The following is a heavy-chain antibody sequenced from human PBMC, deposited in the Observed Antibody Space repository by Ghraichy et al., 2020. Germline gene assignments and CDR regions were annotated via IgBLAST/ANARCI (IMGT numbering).Heavy chain of an antibody. CDR1: GYTFTDYY. D-gene: IGHD7-27*01. Sequence: ASVKVSCKASGYTFTDYYMNWVRQAPGQGLEWMGWINPNSGGTDFAQKFQGWVTMTRDTSISTAYMELSRLTSDDTAVYYCATSFNWGLLDYWGQGTLVTVSS. CDR3: ATSFNWGLLDY. V-gene: IGHV1-2*04. J-gene: IGHJ4*02. CDR2: INPNSGGT.